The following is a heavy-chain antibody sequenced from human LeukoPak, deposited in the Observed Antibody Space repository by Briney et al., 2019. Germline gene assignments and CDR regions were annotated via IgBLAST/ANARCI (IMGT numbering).Heavy chain of an antibody. V-gene: IGHV4-59*12. CDR3: ARVAVAGTFRYYYYMDV. CDR2: MYYSGST. J-gene: IGHJ6*03. Sequence: SETLSLTCTVSGGSISSYYWSWIRQPPGKGLEWIGYMYYSGSTNYNPSLKSRVTISVDTSKNQFSLKLSSVTAADTAVYYCARVAVAGTFRYYYYMDVWGKGTTVTVSS. D-gene: IGHD6-19*01. CDR1: GGSISSYY.